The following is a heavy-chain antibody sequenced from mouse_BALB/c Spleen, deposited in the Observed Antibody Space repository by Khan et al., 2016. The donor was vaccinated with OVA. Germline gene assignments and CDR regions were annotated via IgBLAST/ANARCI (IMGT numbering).Heavy chain of an antibody. V-gene: IGHV1-18*01. CDR2: INPNNGGT. CDR3: TRKEDRYDGDFDY. CDR1: GYSFTDYN. Sequence: EVQLQQSGPEVVKPGASVKIPCKSSGYSFTDYNIDWVKQSHGKSLEWIGDINPNNGGTIYNQKFKGKATLTGDKSSSTAYMELRSLTSEDTAVYYCTRKEDRYDGDFDYWGQGTTLTVSS. J-gene: IGHJ2*01. D-gene: IGHD2-14*01.